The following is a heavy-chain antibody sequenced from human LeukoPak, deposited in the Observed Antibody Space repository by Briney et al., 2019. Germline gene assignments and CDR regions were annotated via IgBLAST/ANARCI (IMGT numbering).Heavy chain of an antibody. Sequence: SVKVSCKASAGTLRSDTINWVRQATGQGLEWMGGITPVFGTLKYAQKFKGRVTITADESTTTSYMELSGLTSDDTAIYHCARGGGNFYGSGSSRQYYYYFMDVWGTATTVTVSS. J-gene: IGHJ6*03. V-gene: IGHV1-69*01. CDR2: ITPVFGTL. D-gene: IGHD3-10*01. CDR1: AGTLRSDT. CDR3: ARGGGNFYGSGSSRQYYYYFMDV.